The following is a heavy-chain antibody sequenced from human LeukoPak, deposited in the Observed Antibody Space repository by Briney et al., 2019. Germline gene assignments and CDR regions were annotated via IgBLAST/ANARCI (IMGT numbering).Heavy chain of an antibody. Sequence: GGSLRLSCAASGFTFSSYEMNWVRQAPGKGLEWVSYISSSGSTIYYADSVKGRFTISRDNAKNSLYLQMNSLRAEDTAVYYCVVSWTGRELDYWGQGTLVTVSS. CDR3: VVSWTGRELDY. CDR2: ISSSGSTI. D-gene: IGHD3/OR15-3a*01. CDR1: GFTFSSYE. J-gene: IGHJ4*02. V-gene: IGHV3-48*03.